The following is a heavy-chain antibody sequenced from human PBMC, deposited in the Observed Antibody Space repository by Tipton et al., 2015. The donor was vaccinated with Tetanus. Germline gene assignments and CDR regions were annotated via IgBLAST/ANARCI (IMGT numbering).Heavy chain of an antibody. V-gene: IGHV5-51*01. D-gene: IGHD3-3*01. CDR3: ARHFGEMLYAPFRFDP. J-gene: IGHJ5*02. Sequence: QLVQSGAEMRKSGESLKISCKTSGYFFDTHWIAWVRQMPGKGLEWMGIIYPGDSDTRSSPSFQGQVTMSVDRSPPTADLQWGSLKAADTAIYYCARHFGEMLYAPFRFDPWGQGTLVTVSS. CDR1: GYFFDTHW. CDR2: IYPGDSDT.